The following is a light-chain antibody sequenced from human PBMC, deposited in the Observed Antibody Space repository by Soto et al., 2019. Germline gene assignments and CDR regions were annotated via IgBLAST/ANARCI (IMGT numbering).Light chain of an antibody. CDR2: AAS. CDR3: QQYNNWPPERT. J-gene: IGKJ1*01. CDR1: QSISSN. V-gene: IGKV3-15*01. Sequence: EIVLTQSPATLSVSPGERATLSCRASQSISSNLAWYQQKPGQAPRLLIYAASTRAAGLPARFSGSGSGTEVSLTISSLQSEDFAVYYCQQYNNWPPERTFGQGTKVEIK.